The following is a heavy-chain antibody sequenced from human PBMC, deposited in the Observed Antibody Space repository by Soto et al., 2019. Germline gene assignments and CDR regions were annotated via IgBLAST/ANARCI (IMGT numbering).Heavy chain of an antibody. D-gene: IGHD2-15*01. V-gene: IGHV1-2*02. CDR3: ARVEESPSGSGWYSKFDY. J-gene: IGHJ4*02. CDR1: GYTFTGYY. Sequence: GASVKVSCKASGYTFTGYYIHWVRQAPGQGLEWMGWIKPDSGATKYAPKFQDRVTMSRDTSISTAYIDVSSLRSDDTAVYYCARVEESPSGSGWYSKFDYRGQGTLVTVSS. CDR2: IKPDSGAT.